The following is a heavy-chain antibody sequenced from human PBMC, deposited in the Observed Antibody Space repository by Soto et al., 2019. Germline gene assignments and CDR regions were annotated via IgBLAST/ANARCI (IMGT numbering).Heavy chain of an antibody. D-gene: IGHD3-10*01. CDR2: IRSKANSYAT. CDR1: GFTFSGSA. CDR3: TRLAPPMVRAPDY. J-gene: IGHJ4*02. Sequence: EVQLVESGGGLVQPGGSLKLSCAASGFTFSGSAMHWVRQASGKGLEWVGRIRSKANSYATAYAASVKGRFTISRDDSKNTAYLQMNSLKTEDTAVYYCTRLAPPMVRAPDYWGQGTLVTVSS. V-gene: IGHV3-73*02.